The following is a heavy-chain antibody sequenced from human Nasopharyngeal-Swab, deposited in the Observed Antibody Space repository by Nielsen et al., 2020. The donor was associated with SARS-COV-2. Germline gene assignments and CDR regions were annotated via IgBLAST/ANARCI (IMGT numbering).Heavy chain of an antibody. D-gene: IGHD4-11*01. CDR2: IGAYNGNT. Sequence: ASVKVSCKASGYTFTSYGISWVRQAPGQGLEWMGWIGAYNGNTNYAQKLQGRVTMTTDTSTSTAYMELRSLRSDDTAVYYCARMSFWGHDYSNLPQDYYGMDVWGQGTTVTVSS. J-gene: IGHJ6*02. CDR3: ARMSFWGHDYSNLPQDYYGMDV. CDR1: GYTFTSYG. V-gene: IGHV1-18*01.